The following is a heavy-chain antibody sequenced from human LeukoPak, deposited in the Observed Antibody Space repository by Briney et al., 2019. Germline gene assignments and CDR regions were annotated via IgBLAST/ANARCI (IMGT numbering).Heavy chain of an antibody. D-gene: IGHD3-22*01. CDR1: GGTFSNYA. CDR2: IIPIFGTA. Sequence: SVKVSCKASGGTFSNYAINWVRQAPGQGLEWMGGIIPIFGTANYAQKFQGRVTITADESTSTAYMELSSLRSEDTAVYYCARDQNYYYDSSGYYLGSYWGQGTLVTVSS. J-gene: IGHJ4*02. CDR3: ARDQNYYYDSSGYYLGSY. V-gene: IGHV1-69*13.